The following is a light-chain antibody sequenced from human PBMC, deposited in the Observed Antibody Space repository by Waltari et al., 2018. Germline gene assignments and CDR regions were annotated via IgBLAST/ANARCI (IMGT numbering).Light chain of an antibody. V-gene: IGKV1-12*01. CDR1: QGISSC. Sequence: DIQMTQSPSSLSASVGDRVTITCRASQGISSCLACDQQKPGKAPELLIYAASSFQSGVPSRFSGSGSGTDFTLTISSLQPEDFATYYCQQAYSFPLTFGGGTKVEIK. CDR3: QQAYSFPLT. J-gene: IGKJ4*01. CDR2: AAS.